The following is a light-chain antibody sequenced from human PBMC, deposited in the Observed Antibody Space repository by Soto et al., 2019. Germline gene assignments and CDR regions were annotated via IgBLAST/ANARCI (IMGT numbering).Light chain of an antibody. J-gene: IGKJ4*01. CDR2: DVS. CDR1: QSVSNY. Sequence: EIVLTQSPATLSLSPGERATLSCRASQSVSNYLGWYQHKPGQAPTLLISDVSKRATGIPARFSGSGSGTDFTLTISSLEPEDFAVYFCQHRVNWPTFGGGTKVEI. CDR3: QHRVNWPT. V-gene: IGKV3-11*01.